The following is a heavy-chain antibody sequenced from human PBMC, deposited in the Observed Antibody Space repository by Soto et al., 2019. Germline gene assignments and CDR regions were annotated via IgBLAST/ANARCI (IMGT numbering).Heavy chain of an antibody. V-gene: IGHV4-39*01. CDR1: GGSISSSSYY. CDR3: ASFDGFKY. CDR2: IYYSGST. J-gene: IGHJ4*02. D-gene: IGHD3-9*01. Sequence: QLQLQESGPGLVKPSETLSLTCTVSGGSISSSSYYWGWIRQPPGKGLEWIGSIYYSGSTYYNPSLKSRVTISVDTSKNQFSLKLSAVTAADPAVYYCASFDGFKYWGQGTLVTVSS.